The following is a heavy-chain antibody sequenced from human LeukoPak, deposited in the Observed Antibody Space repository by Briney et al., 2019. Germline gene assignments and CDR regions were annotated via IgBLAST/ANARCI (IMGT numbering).Heavy chain of an antibody. V-gene: IGHV3-23*01. CDR3: AKGKGYYYYYMDV. CDR1: GFTFSSYA. J-gene: IGHJ6*03. CDR2: ISGSGGST. Sequence: GGSLRLSCAASGFTFSSYAMSWVRQAPGKGLEWVSAISGSGGSTYYADSVKGRFTISRDNSKNTLYLQMNSLRAEDTAVCYCAKGKGYYYYYMDVWGKGTTVTVSS.